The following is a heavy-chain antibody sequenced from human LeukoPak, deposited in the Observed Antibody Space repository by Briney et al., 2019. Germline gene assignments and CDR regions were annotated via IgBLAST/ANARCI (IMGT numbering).Heavy chain of an antibody. J-gene: IGHJ4*02. CDR2: IYYSGST. CDR3: ARSFAGGSGYSYFDY. Sequence: PSETLSLTCTVSGGSISSYYWSWLRQPPGKGLEWIGYIYYSGSTNYNPSLESRVTISLDTSKNQFSLKLSSVTAADTAVYYCARSFAGGSGYSYFDYRGQGILVTVSS. D-gene: IGHD3-3*01. V-gene: IGHV4-59*08. CDR1: GGSISSYY.